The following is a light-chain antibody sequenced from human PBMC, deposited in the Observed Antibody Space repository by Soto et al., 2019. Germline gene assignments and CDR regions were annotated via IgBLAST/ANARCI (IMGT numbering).Light chain of an antibody. CDR2: AAS. Sequence: DIQMTQSPSTLSASVVDRFTITFRASQSISSWLAWYQQKPGKAPKLLIYAASSLQSGVPSRFSGSGSGTDFTLTISSLQPEDFATYYCQQSYSTPTFGQGTKVDIK. V-gene: IGKV1-39*01. CDR3: QQSYSTPT. J-gene: IGKJ1*01. CDR1: QSISSW.